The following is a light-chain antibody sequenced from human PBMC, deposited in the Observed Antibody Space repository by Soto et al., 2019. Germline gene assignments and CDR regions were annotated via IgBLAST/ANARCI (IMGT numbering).Light chain of an antibody. CDR1: QSVSSA. Sequence: EIVLTQSPSTLSVSPGERATLSCRASQSVSSAFGWYQQKPGKAPTLLIYAASSMDTGIPPRFSGSGSGTDFTLTISSLQPEDFVTYYCQQRYQTPRTFGQGTKVEIK. J-gene: IGKJ1*01. CDR2: AAS. V-gene: IGKV3-11*01. CDR3: QQRYQTPRT.